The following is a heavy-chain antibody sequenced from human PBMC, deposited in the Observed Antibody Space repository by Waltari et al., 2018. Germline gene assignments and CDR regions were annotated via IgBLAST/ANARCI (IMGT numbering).Heavy chain of an antibody. V-gene: IGHV4-34*02. CDR3: ARGDGTGKYGY. CDR1: GGSFRGYN. J-gene: IGHJ4*02. CDR2: TTDSERT. D-gene: IGHD1-1*01. Sequence: QVLLQQWRAGLLTPSETLSLPCAVYGGSFRGYNWSWIRQPPGKGLEGTGKTTDSERTKYNPSLKSRISISVDTSKNQLSLTVFSVTAADAAVYYCARGDGTGKYGYWGQGTRVTVSS.